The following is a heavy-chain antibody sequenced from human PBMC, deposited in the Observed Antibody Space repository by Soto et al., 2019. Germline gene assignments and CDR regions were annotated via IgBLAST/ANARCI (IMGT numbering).Heavy chain of an antibody. CDR1: GYTFTSYD. V-gene: IGHV1-8*01. J-gene: IGHJ6*02. Sequence: QVQLVQSGAEVKKPGASVKVSCKASGYTFTSYDINWVRQATGQGLEWMGWMNPNSGNTGYAQKFQGRVTMTRNTSISTAYMELSSLRSEDTAVYYCARGLEAVAGTDYDYGMDVWGQGTTVTVSS. CDR3: ARGLEAVAGTDYDYGMDV. D-gene: IGHD6-19*01. CDR2: MNPNSGNT.